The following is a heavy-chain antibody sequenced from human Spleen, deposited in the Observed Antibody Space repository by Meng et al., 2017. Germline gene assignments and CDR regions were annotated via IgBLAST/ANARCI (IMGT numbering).Heavy chain of an antibody. CDR3: ARNDFWSGYFDY. CDR1: GGSVSSGSYY. D-gene: IGHD3-3*01. V-gene: IGHV4-61*01. J-gene: IGHJ4*02. CDR2: IYYSGST. Sequence: QGQLRQSGPGLVRPSETLSLTCTGSGGSVSSGSYYWSWIRQPPGKGLEWIGYIYYSGSTNYNPSLKSRVTISVDTSKNQFSLKLSSVTAADTAVYYCARNDFWSGYFDYWGQGTLVTVSS.